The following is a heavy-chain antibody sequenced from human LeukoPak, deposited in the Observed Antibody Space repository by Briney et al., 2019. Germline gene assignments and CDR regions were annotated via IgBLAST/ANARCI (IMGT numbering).Heavy chain of an antibody. D-gene: IGHD3-10*01. CDR2: IIPIFGTA. V-gene: IGHV1-69*13. CDR3: ARDAYGSGSY. CDR1: GGTFSSYA. Sequence: ASVKVSCKATGGTFSSYAISWVRQAPGQGLEWMGGIIPIFGTANYAQKFQGRVTITAGESTSTAYMELSSLRSEDTAVYYCARDAYGSGSYWGQGTLVTVSS. J-gene: IGHJ4*02.